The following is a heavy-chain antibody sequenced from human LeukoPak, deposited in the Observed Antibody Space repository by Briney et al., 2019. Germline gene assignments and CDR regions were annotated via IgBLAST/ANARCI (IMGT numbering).Heavy chain of an antibody. CDR1: GGSISSYY. CDR2: IYYSGST. J-gene: IGHJ6*03. D-gene: IGHD5-24*01. Sequence: PSETLSLTCTVSGGSISSYYWSWIRQPPGKGLEWIGYIYYSGSTIYNPSLKSRVTISVDTSKNQFSLKLSSVTAADTAVYYCARGTGVATIIYYYFYMDVWGKGTTVTVSS. V-gene: IGHV4-59*01. CDR3: ARGTGVATIIYYYFYMDV.